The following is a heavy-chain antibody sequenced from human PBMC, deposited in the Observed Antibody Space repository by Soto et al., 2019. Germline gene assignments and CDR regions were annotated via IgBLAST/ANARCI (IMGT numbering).Heavy chain of an antibody. CDR1: GFTFSSNG. CDR2: VAYDGSKT. D-gene: IGHD3-22*01. Sequence: QVQLVESGGGVVQPGSSLRLTCAASGFTFSSNGMHWVRQAPGKGLEWVALVAYDGSKTYYGDSVRGRFTISRDNSENTLYLQMNSLRAEDTPVYYCARWVGGSMYDNSGKYDSWGQGTLVTVSS. J-gene: IGHJ5*01. CDR3: ARWVGGSMYDNSGKYDS. V-gene: IGHV3-30*03.